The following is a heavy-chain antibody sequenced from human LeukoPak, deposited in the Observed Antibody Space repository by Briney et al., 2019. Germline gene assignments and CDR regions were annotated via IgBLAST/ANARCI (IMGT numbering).Heavy chain of an antibody. CDR2: IYYSGST. CDR1: GGSISSYY. V-gene: IGHV4-59*08. J-gene: IGHJ6*02. CDR3: TSSSSRGVYYYYGMDV. D-gene: IGHD6-6*01. Sequence: SETLSLTCTGSGGSISSYYWSWIRQPPGKGLEWIGYIYYSGSTNYNPSLKSRVTISVDTSKNQFSLKLSSVTAADTAVYYCTSSSSRGVYYYYGMDVWGQGTTVTVSS.